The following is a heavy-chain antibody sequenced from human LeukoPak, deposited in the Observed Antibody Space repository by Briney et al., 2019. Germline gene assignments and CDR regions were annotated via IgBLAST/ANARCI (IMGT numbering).Heavy chain of an antibody. V-gene: IGHV4-39*01. Sequence: TSETLSLTCTVSGDSITNSPYYWGWVRQPPGKGLEWIAGVFYDGKTYYNPSLKSRVTLSVETSKNQFSLHLNSVTAADTAVYYCARHGATIAVAGTNFWGQGTLLTVSS. D-gene: IGHD6-19*01. CDR3: ARHGATIAVAGTNF. CDR1: GDSITNSPYY. J-gene: IGHJ4*02. CDR2: VFYDGKT.